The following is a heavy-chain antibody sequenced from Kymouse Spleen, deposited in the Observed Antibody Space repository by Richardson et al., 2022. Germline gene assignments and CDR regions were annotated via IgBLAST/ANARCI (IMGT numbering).Heavy chain of an antibody. Sequence: EVQLVESGGGLVQPGGSLRLSCAASGFTFSSYDMHWVRQATGKGLEWVSAIGTAGDTYYPGSVKGRFTISRENAKNSLYLQMNSLRAGDTAVYYCARSITGTTIFDYWGQGTLVTVSS. CDR3: ARSITGTTIFDY. V-gene: IGHV3-13*01. D-gene: IGHD1-7*01. J-gene: IGHJ4*02. CDR1: GFTFSSYD. CDR2: IGTAGDT.